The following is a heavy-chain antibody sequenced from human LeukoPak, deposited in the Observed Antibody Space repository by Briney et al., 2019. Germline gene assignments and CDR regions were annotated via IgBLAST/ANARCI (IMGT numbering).Heavy chain of an antibody. CDR1: GYTFTSYA. Sequence: GASVKVSCKASGYTFTSYAMHWVRQAPGQRLEWMGWINAGNGNTKYSQKFQGRVTITRDTSASTAYMELSSLRSEDTAVYYCARSYYDSSGYYYYGMDVWGQGTTVTVSS. J-gene: IGHJ6*02. CDR2: INAGNGNT. D-gene: IGHD3-22*01. CDR3: ARSYYDSSGYYYYGMDV. V-gene: IGHV1-3*01.